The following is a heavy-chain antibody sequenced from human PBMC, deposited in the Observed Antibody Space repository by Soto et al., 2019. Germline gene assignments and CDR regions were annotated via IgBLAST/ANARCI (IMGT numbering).Heavy chain of an antibody. V-gene: IGHV3-30*18. CDR1: GFTFSSYG. Sequence: GGSLRLSCAASGFTFSSYGMHWVRQAPGKGLEWVAVISYDGSNKYYADSVKGRFTISRDNSKNTLYLQMNSLRAEDTAVYYCAKARSSTVTTSTDYWGQGTLVTVSS. CDR3: AKARSSTVTTSTDY. J-gene: IGHJ4*02. CDR2: ISYDGSNK. D-gene: IGHD4-17*01.